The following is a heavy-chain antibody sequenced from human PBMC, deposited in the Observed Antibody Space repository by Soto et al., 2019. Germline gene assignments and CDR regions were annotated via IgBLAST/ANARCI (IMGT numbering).Heavy chain of an antibody. CDR1: GGSISSSNW. CDR2: IYHSGST. Sequence: QVQLQESGPGLVKPSGTLSLTCAVSGGSISSSNWWSWVRQPPGKGLEWFGEIYHSGSTNYNPSLKSRVTISVDKYKNQFSLKLSSVTAADTAVYYCARDFSGDSSGYYDGSDAFDIWGKGTMVTVSS. CDR3: ARDFSGDSSGYYDGSDAFDI. D-gene: IGHD3-22*01. J-gene: IGHJ3*02. V-gene: IGHV4-4*02.